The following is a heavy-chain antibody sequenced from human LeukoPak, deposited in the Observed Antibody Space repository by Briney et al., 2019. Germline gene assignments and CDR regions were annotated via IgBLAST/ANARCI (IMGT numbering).Heavy chain of an antibody. J-gene: IGHJ4*02. CDR1: GGSFSGYY. CDR3: ARARPKYYYDSSGFDY. D-gene: IGHD3-22*01. V-gene: IGHV4-34*01. Sequence: SETLSLTCAVYGGSFSGYYWGWIRQPPGKGREWIGEINHSGSTNYNPSLKSRVTISVDTSKNQFSLKLSSVTAADTAVYYCARARPKYYYDSSGFDYWGQGTLVTVSS. CDR2: INHSGST.